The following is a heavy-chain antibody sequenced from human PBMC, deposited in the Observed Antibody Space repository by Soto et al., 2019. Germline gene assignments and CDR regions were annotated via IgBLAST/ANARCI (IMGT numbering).Heavy chain of an antibody. CDR2: IIPILGTA. Sequence: QVQLVQSGAEVKKPGSSVKVSCKASGGTFSSYAISWVRQSPGQVLEWMGGIIPILGTANYAQNFQGRVTIAADESTNTAYMELSSLRSEDTAVYYCARDLGSGWYNYWGQGTLVTVSS. CDR1: GGTFSSYA. D-gene: IGHD6-19*01. CDR3: ARDLGSGWYNY. J-gene: IGHJ4*02. V-gene: IGHV1-69*01.